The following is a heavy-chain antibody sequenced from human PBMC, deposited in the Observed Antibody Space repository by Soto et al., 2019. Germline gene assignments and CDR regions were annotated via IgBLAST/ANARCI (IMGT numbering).Heavy chain of an antibody. CDR1: GFKVAKFS. J-gene: IGHJ5*02. Sequence: SSGAYGFKVAKFSLHWFSQARGKGLECVVVISYDGINKYYADSVKGRFSISRDNSKNTLYLQMNSLRDEDTAVYYCMSGSLVPPWSQGTLVTVSS. CDR3: MSGSLVPP. V-gene: IGHV3-30*03. D-gene: IGHD6-6*01. CDR2: ISYDGINK.